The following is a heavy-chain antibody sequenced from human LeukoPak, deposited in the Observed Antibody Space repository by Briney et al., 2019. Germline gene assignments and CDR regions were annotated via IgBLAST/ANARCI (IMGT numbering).Heavy chain of an antibody. J-gene: IGHJ4*02. D-gene: IGHD1-14*01. Sequence: GGSLRLSCTTSGLTFSTSGFNWVRQAPGEGLEWVASIGPTGFDRYHADSIKGRFTISRDNANNCLYLQMDSLRAEDTAVYYCATETNGRHYDYWGQGTLLTVSS. CDR3: ATETNGRHYDY. CDR2: IGPTGFDR. V-gene: IGHV3-21*06. CDR1: GLTFSTSG.